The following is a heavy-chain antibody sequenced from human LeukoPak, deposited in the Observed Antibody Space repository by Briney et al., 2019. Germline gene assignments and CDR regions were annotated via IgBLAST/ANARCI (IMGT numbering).Heavy chain of an antibody. CDR3: ARGGITGTTRGPTRLNDAFDI. CDR1: GYTFTSYG. CDR2: ISAYNGNT. Sequence: AASVKVSCKASGYTFTSYGISWVRPAPGQGLEWMGWISAYNGNTNYAQKLQGRVTMTTDTSTSTAYMELRSLRSDDTAVYYCARGGITGTTRGPTRLNDAFDIWGQGTMVTVSS. J-gene: IGHJ3*02. V-gene: IGHV1-18*01. D-gene: IGHD1-20*01.